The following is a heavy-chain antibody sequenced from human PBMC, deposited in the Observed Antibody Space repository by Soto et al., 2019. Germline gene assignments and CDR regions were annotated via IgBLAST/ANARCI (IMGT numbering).Heavy chain of an antibody. V-gene: IGHV1-8*01. J-gene: IGHJ5*02. CDR3: ARMATFGSLNWFDP. CDR2: MNPGSGDT. Sequence: ASVKVSCKASGYSFTNNDVSWVRQATGQGLEWMGWMNPGSGDTGYAQKFQGRVTMTRDISIATAYLELSSLRSDDTAIYYCARMATFGSLNWFDPWVQGTLVSVSA. D-gene: IGHD3-16*01. CDR1: GYSFTNND.